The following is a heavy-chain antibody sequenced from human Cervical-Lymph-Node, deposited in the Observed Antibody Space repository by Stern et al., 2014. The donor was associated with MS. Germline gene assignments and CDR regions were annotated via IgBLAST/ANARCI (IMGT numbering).Heavy chain of an antibody. V-gene: IGHV4-39*01. D-gene: IGHD2-2*01. CDR3: ARLLRPGTVVMPAPPQSS. CDR1: GGSISSSYYF. CDR2: IYFSGST. Sequence: QVQLVQSGPGLVKPSETLSLTCTVSGGSISSSYYFWGWIRQPPGKGLEWIGNIYFSGSTYYNSSLKNRVTISVDTSKNQFSLKLTSLTAADTAVYYCARLLRPGTVVMPAPPQSSWGQGTLVTVSS. J-gene: IGHJ5*02.